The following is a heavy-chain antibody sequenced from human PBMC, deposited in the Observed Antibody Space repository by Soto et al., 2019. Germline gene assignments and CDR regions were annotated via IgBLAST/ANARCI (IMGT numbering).Heavy chain of an antibody. CDR3: ARGENYGSGSPSREYWFDP. CDR1: GGSFSGYY. J-gene: IGHJ5*02. V-gene: IGHV4-34*01. D-gene: IGHD3-10*01. CDR2: INHSGST. Sequence: KTSETLSLTCAVYGGSFSGYYWSWIRQPPGKGLEWIGEINHSGSTNYNPSLKSRVTISVDTSKNQFSLKLSSVTAADTAVYYCARGENYGSGSPSREYWFDPWGQGTLVTVSS.